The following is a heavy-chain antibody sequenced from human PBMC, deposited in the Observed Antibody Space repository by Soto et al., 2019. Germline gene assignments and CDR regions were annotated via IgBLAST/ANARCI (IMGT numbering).Heavy chain of an antibody. CDR1: GYTFTSYY. V-gene: IGHV1-46*01. Sequence: GASVKVSCKASGYTFTSYYMHWVRQAPGQGLEWMGIINPSGGSTSYAQKFQGRVTMTRDTSTSTVYTELSSLRSEDTAVYYCARAEPVLRYFDWLTSRPYYGMDVWGQGTTVTVSS. J-gene: IGHJ6*02. D-gene: IGHD3-9*01. CDR2: INPSGGST. CDR3: ARAEPVLRYFDWLTSRPYYGMDV.